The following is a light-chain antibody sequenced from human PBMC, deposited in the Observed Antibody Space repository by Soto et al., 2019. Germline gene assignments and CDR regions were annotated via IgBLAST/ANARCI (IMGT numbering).Light chain of an antibody. CDR1: SSDVGRYNY. J-gene: IGLJ3*02. Sequence: QSALTQPASVSGSPGQSITISCTGTSSDVGRYNYVSWHQQHPGKAPKLLIFDVSNRPSGVSDRFSGSKSGNTASQTISGLQAEDEADYYCSSYTTGTTWVFGGGTKLTVL. CDR2: DVS. CDR3: SSYTTGTTWV. V-gene: IGLV2-14*01.